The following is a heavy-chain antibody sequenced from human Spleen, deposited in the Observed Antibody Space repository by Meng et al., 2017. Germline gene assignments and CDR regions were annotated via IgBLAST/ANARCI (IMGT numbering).Heavy chain of an antibody. J-gene: IGHJ4*02. V-gene: IGHV4-34*01. D-gene: IGHD4-11*01. Sequence: QVTLQGWGAGLLKPPETPSLTCFVSGGSVSDYYWRWIRQHPGKGLEWIEENNNSGGPTYNPSPDRRATISVDTSQNNLSLKLSSVTAADTAVYYCSRFSNYEGYFDYWRQGTLVPVSS. CDR1: GGSVSDYY. CDR2: NNNSGGP. CDR3: SRFSNYEGYFDY.